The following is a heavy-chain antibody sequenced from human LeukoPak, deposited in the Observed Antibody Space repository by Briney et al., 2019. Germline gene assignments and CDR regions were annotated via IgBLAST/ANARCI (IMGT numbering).Heavy chain of an antibody. V-gene: IGHV3-30*04. CDR1: GFTFSSCA. D-gene: IGHD6-13*01. Sequence: GGSLRLSCAASGFTFSSCAMHWGRQAPGKGLEWVAVISYDGSNKYYADSVKGRFTISRDNSKNTLYLQMNSLRAEDTAVYYCASRLAAAAINWFDPWGQGTLVTVSS. CDR3: ASRLAAAAINWFDP. CDR2: ISYDGSNK. J-gene: IGHJ5*01.